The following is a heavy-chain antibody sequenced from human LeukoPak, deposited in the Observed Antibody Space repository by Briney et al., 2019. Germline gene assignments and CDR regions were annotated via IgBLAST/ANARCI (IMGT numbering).Heavy chain of an antibody. CDR3: ARGGGEPGDY. CDR2: ISTYDSNT. V-gene: IGHV1-18*01. J-gene: IGHJ4*02. CDR1: GYTFTNYD. D-gene: IGHD1-26*01. Sequence: GASVKVSCKASGYTFTNYDITWVRQAPGKGLEWMGWISTYDSNTNYAQNLQDKFTMTTDTSTSTAYMELRNLRSDDTAVYYCARGGGEPGDYWGQGTLVTVSS.